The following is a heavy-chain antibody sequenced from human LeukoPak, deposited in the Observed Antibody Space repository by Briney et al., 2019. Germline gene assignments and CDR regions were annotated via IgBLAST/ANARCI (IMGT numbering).Heavy chain of an antibody. Sequence: SVKVSCKASGGTFSSYAISWVRQAPGQGLEWMGGIIPIFGTANYAQKFQGRVTMATDTSTSTAYMELRSLRSDDTAVYYCAREYGLYFDYWGQGTLVTVSS. D-gene: IGHD3-10*01. CDR3: AREYGLYFDY. CDR2: IIPIFGTA. V-gene: IGHV1-69*05. J-gene: IGHJ4*02. CDR1: GGTFSSYA.